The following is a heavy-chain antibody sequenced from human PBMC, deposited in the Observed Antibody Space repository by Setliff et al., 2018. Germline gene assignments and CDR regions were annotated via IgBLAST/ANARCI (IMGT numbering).Heavy chain of an antibody. D-gene: IGHD1-26*01. CDR2: ISPYNGNT. CDR3: ATTPQNSGSYEVTFDY. Sequence: GASVKVSCKASGYTFAGYYLHWVRQAPGQGLEWMGWISPYNGNTNSAQKFQGRVTMTTDTSTSTAYMELSSLRSEDTAVYYCATTPQNSGSYEVTFDYWGQGTLVTVSS. V-gene: IGHV1-18*01. CDR1: GYTFAGYY. J-gene: IGHJ4*02.